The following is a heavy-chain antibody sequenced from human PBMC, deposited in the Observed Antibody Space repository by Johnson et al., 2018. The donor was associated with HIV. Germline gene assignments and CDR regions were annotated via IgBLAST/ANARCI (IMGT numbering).Heavy chain of an antibody. J-gene: IGHJ3*02. Sequence: VQLVESGGGVVQPGGSLRLSCAASGFTFSSYGMHWVRQAPGKGLEWVANIKQDGSEKYYVDSVKGRFTISRDNAKNSLYLQMNSLRAEDTAVYYCAREASLYAFDIWGQGTMVTVSS. CDR3: AREASLYAFDI. CDR2: IKQDGSEK. V-gene: IGHV3-7*01. CDR1: GFTFSSYG. D-gene: IGHD5/OR15-5a*01.